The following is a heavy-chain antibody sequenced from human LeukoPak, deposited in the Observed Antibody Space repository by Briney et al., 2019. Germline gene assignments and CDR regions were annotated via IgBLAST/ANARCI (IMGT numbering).Heavy chain of an antibody. J-gene: IGHJ4*02. CDR2: IYYSGST. V-gene: IGHV4-39*01. D-gene: IGHD2-2*03. CDR1: GGSISSSSYY. CDR3: ASRDGGGYCSSTSCLDY. Sequence: SETLSLTCTVSGGSISSSSYYWGWIRQPPGKGLEWIGSIYYSGSTYYNPSLESRVTISVDTSKNQFSLKLSSVTAADTAVYYCASRDGGGYCSSTSCLDYWGQGTLVTVSS.